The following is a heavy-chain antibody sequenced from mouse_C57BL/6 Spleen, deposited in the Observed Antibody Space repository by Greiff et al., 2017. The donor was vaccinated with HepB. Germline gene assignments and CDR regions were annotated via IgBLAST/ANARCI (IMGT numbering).Heavy chain of an antibody. V-gene: IGHV2-5*01. CDR1: GFSLTSYG. CDR3: AKDGSSYGYYYAMDY. D-gene: IGHD1-1*01. J-gene: IGHJ4*01. CDR2: IWRGGST. Sequence: QVQLQQSGPGLVQPSQSLSITCTVSGFSLTSYGVHWVRPSPGKGLEWLGVIWRGGSTDYNAAFMSRLRITKDNSKSQVFFKMNSLQADDTAIYYCAKDGSSYGYYYAMDYWGQGTSVTVSS.